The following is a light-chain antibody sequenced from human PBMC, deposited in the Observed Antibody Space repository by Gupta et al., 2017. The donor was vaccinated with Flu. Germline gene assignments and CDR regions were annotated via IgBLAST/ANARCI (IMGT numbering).Light chain of an antibody. CDR2: GNN. CDR1: SSDIGAGYD. J-gene: IGLJ3*02. Sequence: TISCTGSSSDIGAGYDVHWYQQLPGTAPKLLIYGNNNRPSGVPDRFSGSKSGTSAYLAITGLQAEDEADYYCQSYDSSLSGSVFGGGTKLTVL. CDR3: QSYDSSLSGSV. V-gene: IGLV1-40*01.